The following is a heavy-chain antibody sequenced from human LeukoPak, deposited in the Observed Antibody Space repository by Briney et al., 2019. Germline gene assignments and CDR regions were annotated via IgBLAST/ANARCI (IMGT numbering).Heavy chain of an antibody. J-gene: IGHJ4*02. V-gene: IGHV1-69*13. CDR3: ARGHYYGSGSYPEGPFDY. CDR1: GGTFSSYA. D-gene: IGHD3-10*01. CDR2: IIPIFGTA. Sequence: SVNVSCKASGGTFSSYAIIWLRQAPGPGLEWMGGIIPIFGTANYAQKFQGRVTITADESTSTAYMELSSLRSEDTAVYYCARGHYYGSGSYPEGPFDYWGQGTLVTVSS.